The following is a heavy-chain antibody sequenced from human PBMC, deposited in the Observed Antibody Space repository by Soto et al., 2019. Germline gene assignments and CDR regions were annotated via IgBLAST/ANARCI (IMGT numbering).Heavy chain of an antibody. D-gene: IGHD3-10*01. V-gene: IGHV3-23*01. J-gene: IGHJ4*02. Sequence: GGSLRLSCAASGFTFSSYAMSWVRQAPGKGLEWVSAISGSGGSPYYADSVKGRFTISRDNSKNTLYLQMNSLRAEDTAVYYCAKELWFGELLRYDYWGQGTLVTVSS. CDR3: AKELWFGELLRYDY. CDR2: ISGSGGSP. CDR1: GFTFSSYA.